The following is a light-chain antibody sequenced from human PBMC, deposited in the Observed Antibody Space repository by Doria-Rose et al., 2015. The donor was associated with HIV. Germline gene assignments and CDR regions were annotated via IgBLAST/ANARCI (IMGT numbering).Light chain of an antibody. V-gene: IGKV3-15*01. J-gene: IGKJ5*01. Sequence: DIVMTQSPETLSVSPGESATLSCRASQSVSTDLAWYQHKPGQAPRLLIWGASTRATGIPARFSGSGSGTEFTLTISSLQSEDFAIYFCRQYNNWPTFGQGTRLDIK. CDR2: GAS. CDR3: RQYNNWPT. CDR1: QSVSTD.